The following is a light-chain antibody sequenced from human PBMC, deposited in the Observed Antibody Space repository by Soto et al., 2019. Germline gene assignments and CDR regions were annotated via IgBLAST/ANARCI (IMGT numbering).Light chain of an antibody. CDR2: GAS. J-gene: IGKJ1*01. CDR3: QQYNNSRWT. CDR1: QSVSSTY. Sequence: ETVLTQSPGTLSLSPGERAILSCRASQSVSSTYLAWYQQKPGQAPRLLIYGASSRATGIPDRFSGSGSGTDFTLTISRLEPEDFAVYYCQQYNNSRWTFGQGTKVEIK. V-gene: IGKV3-20*01.